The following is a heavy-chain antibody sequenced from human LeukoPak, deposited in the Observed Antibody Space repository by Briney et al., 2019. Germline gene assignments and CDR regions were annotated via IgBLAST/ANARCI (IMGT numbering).Heavy chain of an antibody. CDR3: ARGAGKYIDSSLDY. CDR2: IIPIFGTA. V-gene: IGHV1-69*01. Sequence: SVKVSCKASGGTFSSYAISWVRQAPGQGLEWMGGIIPIFGTANYAQKFQGRVTITADESTSTAYMELSSLRSEDTAVYYCARGAGKYIDSSLDYWGQGTLVTVSS. J-gene: IGHJ4*02. CDR1: GGTFSSYA. D-gene: IGHD3-10*01.